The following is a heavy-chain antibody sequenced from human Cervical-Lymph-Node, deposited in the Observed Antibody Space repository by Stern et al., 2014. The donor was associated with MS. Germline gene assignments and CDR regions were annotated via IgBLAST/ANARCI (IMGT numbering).Heavy chain of an antibody. J-gene: IGHJ6*02. V-gene: IGHV1-69*01. CDR3: ARDGDSSMLGLDV. CDR2: IIPMFGTA. CDR1: GGTLSDYG. D-gene: IGHD4-17*01. Sequence: QVQLVESGAEVKKPGSSVKVSCKASGGTLSDYGISWVRQAPGQGLEWMGGIIPMFGTANYAQKFQGRVTITADDSTNTAYMDLSSLTSDDTAVYYCARDGDSSMLGLDVWGQGTTVTVSS.